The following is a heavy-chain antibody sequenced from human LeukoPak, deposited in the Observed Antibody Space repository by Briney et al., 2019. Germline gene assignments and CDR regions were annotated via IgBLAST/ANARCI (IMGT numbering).Heavy chain of an antibody. D-gene: IGHD2-15*01. CDR2: INHSGST. CDR1: GGSFSGYY. J-gene: IGHJ6*04. V-gene: IGHV4-34*01. Sequence: PETLSLTCAVYGGSFSGYYWSWIRQPPGKGLEWIGEINHSGSTNYNPSLKSRVTISVDTSKNQFSLKLSTVTAADTAVYYCANIGYCSGGSCYRYGMDVWGKGTTVTVSS. CDR3: ANIGYCSGGSCYRYGMDV.